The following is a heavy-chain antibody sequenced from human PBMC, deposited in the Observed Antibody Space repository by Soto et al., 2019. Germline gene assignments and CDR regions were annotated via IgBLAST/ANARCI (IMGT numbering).Heavy chain of an antibody. Sequence: RLSCAASGFTFNNYAMSWVRQAPGKGLEWVSAITIPGGSTYYADSVKGRFTISRDNSKNTLYLQMNSLRAEDTAVYYCAREASGGSYPAGYFDYWGQGTLVTVSS. CDR3: AREASGGSYPAGYFDY. D-gene: IGHD1-26*01. CDR1: GFTFNNYA. CDR2: ITIPGGST. V-gene: IGHV3-23*01. J-gene: IGHJ4*02.